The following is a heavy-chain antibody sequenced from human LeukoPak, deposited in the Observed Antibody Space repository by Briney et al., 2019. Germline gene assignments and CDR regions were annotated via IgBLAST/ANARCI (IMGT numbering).Heavy chain of an antibody. Sequence: LSLTCTVSGGSISSYYWSWIRQAPGKGLEWVGFIRSKAYGGTTEYAASVKGRFTISRDDSKSIAYLQMNSLKTEDTAVYYCTREGGWYYGMDVWGQGTTVTASS. CDR1: GGSISSYY. CDR2: IRSKAYGGTT. V-gene: IGHV3-49*03. J-gene: IGHJ6*02. D-gene: IGHD6-19*01. CDR3: TREGGWYYGMDV.